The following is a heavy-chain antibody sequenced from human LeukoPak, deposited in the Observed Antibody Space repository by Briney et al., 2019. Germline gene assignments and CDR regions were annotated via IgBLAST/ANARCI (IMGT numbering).Heavy chain of an antibody. J-gene: IGHJ6*03. V-gene: IGHV3-21*01. CDR1: GFTFSNYN. CDR3: ARDPYSGGYYAYYYYYMDV. CDR2: ITYSSSHT. Sequence: PGEALRLSCAASGFTFSNYNMNWVRQTPGKGPEWLSSITYSSSHTYYADSVKGRFTISRDNAKNSLYLQPDSLRDEDTAVYYCARDPYSGGYYAYYYYYMDVWGTGTTVTVSS. D-gene: IGHD1-26*01.